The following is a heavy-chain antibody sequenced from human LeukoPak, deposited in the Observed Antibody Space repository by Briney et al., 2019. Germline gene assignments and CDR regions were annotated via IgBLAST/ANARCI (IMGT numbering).Heavy chain of an antibody. V-gene: IGHV4-59*08. CDR2: IYVTGN. CDR1: GGSIGTYY. Sequence: SETLSLTCTVSGGSIGTYYWSWVRQSPGKGPEWIGYIYVTGNRYNPYLQSRVTISVDTSRNQFFLKMSSVTAADTAVYYCARHIGGGIEDMDVWGKGTKVTVSS. CDR3: ARHIGGGIEDMDV. D-gene: IGHD3-16*02. J-gene: IGHJ6*03.